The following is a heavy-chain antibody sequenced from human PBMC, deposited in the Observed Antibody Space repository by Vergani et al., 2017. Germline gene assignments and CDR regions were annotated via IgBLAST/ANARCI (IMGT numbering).Heavy chain of an antibody. CDR2: IWYDGSNK. D-gene: IGHD6-13*01. Sequence: QVQLVESGGGVVQPGRSLRLSCAASGFTFSSYGMHWVRQAPGKGLEWVAVIWYDGSNKYYADSVKGGFTISRDNSKNTLYLQMNSLRAEDTAVYYCARDLKAARRNWVDPWGQGTLVTVSA. CDR1: GFTFSSYG. CDR3: ARDLKAARRNWVDP. V-gene: IGHV3-33*01. J-gene: IGHJ5*02.